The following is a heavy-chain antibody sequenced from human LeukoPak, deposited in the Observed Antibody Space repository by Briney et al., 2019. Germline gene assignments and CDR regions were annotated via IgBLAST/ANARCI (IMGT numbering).Heavy chain of an antibody. D-gene: IGHD3-10*01. V-gene: IGHV1-18*01. CDR2: VSAYNGNT. CDR3: ARDHDHYGSGSYYKE. J-gene: IGHJ4*02. CDR1: GDPFSSFG. Sequence: ASVKVSCKASGDPFSSFGVSWVRQAPGQGLEWVGWVSAYNGNTNYAQKFQGRVTMTTDTSASTAYMELRSLRSDDTAVYYCARDHDHYGSGSYYKEWGQGTLVTVSS.